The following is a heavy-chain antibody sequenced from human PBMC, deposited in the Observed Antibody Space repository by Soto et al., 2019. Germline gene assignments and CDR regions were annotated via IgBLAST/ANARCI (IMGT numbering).Heavy chain of an antibody. Sequence: ASVKVSCKASGYTFTSYYMHWVRQAPGQGLEWTGIINPSGGSTSYAQKFQGRVTMTRDTSTSTVYMELSSLRSEDTAVYYCATTYDPNYYGMDVWGQGTTVTVSS. D-gene: IGHD3-22*01. CDR3: ATTYDPNYYGMDV. V-gene: IGHV1-46*01. CDR2: INPSGGST. J-gene: IGHJ6*02. CDR1: GYTFTSYY.